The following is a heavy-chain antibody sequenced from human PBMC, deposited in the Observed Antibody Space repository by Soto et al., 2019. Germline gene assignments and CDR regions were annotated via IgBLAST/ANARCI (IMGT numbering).Heavy chain of an antibody. CDR1: GGSISGFH. V-gene: IGHV4-59*03. CDR2: VYYTGST. D-gene: IGHD1-26*01. Sequence: QVQLQESGPGLVKPSETLSLTCSVSGGSISGFHWSWIRQPPGKGLEWIGYVYYTGSTNYNPSFKSRVTLSVDTSKNQFSLKLTSVTAADTAVYYCVRWVGHLDFWGQGTLVTVSS. CDR3: VRWVGHLDF. J-gene: IGHJ4*02.